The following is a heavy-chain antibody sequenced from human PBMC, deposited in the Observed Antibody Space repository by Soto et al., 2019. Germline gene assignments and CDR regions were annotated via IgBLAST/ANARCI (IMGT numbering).Heavy chain of an antibody. CDR3: AKVWLYCSSTSCYAFDI. CDR1: GFTFSSYA. CDR2: ISGSGGST. V-gene: IGHV3-23*01. Sequence: GGSLRLSCAASGFTFSSYAMSWVRQAPGKGLEWVSAISGSGGSTYYADSVKGRFTISRDNSKNTLYLQRNSLRAEDTAVYYCAKVWLYCSSTSCYAFDIWGQGTMVTVSS. D-gene: IGHD2-2*01. J-gene: IGHJ3*02.